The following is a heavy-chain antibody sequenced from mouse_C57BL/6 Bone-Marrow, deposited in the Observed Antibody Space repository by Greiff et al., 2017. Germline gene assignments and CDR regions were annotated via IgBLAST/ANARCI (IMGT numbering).Heavy chain of an antibody. CDR2: IVPEDGET. D-gene: IGHD2-5*01. Sequence: EVQLQQSGAELVKPGASVTLSCPASGFNIKDYYMHWVKQRTEQGLEWIGRIVPEDGETKYAPKFQGKATITADPSSNTAYLQLSSLTSEDTAVYYCARRWSNYFDWYFDVWGTGTTGTVSS. CDR3: ARRWSNYFDWYFDV. V-gene: IGHV14-2*01. J-gene: IGHJ1*03. CDR1: GFNIKDYY.